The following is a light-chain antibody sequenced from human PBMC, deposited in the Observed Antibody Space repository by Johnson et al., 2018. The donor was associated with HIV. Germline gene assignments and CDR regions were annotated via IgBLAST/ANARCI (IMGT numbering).Light chain of an antibody. J-gene: IGLJ1*01. V-gene: IGLV1-51*01. CDR2: DNN. CDR1: SSNIGNNY. Sequence: VLTQPPSVSAAPGQKVTISCSGSSSNIGNNYVSWYQQLPGTAPKLLIYDNNKRPSGIPDLFSGSKSGTSATLGITGLQTGDEADYYCGTWDSSLSAGGYVFGTGTKVTVL. CDR3: GTWDSSLSAGGYV.